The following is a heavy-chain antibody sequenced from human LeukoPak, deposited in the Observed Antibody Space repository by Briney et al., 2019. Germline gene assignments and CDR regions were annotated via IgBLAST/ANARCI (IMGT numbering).Heavy chain of an antibody. V-gene: IGHV3-9*01. CDR1: GFTFDDYA. J-gene: IGHJ4*02. CDR3: AKEKDDGDGFDY. Sequence: GRSLRLSCAASGFTFDDYAMHWVRQAPGKGLEWVSGISWNSGSIGYADSVKGRFTISRDNAKNSLYLQMNSLRAEDTALYYCAKEKDDGDGFDYWGQGTLVTVSS. D-gene: IGHD4-17*01. CDR2: ISWNSGSI.